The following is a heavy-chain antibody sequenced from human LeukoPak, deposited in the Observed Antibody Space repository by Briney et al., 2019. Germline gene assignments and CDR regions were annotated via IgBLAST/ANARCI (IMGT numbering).Heavy chain of an antibody. CDR2: ISSDSRYI. J-gene: IGHJ4*02. Sequence: PGGSLRLSCAASGFIFSSYSMSWVRQAPGKGLEWVSSISSDSRYIYYADSVKGRFTISRDNSKNTLYLQMNSLRAEDTAVYYCAKEAGYSSGWYFDYWGQGTLVTVSS. V-gene: IGHV3-21*04. D-gene: IGHD6-19*01. CDR3: AKEAGYSSGWYFDY. CDR1: GFIFSSYS.